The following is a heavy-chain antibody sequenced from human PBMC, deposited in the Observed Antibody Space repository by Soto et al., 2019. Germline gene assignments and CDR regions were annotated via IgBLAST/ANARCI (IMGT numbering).Heavy chain of an antibody. CDR3: AKGGWYTSSSRSDC. D-gene: IGHD6-6*01. Sequence: QVQLVESGGGVVQPGTSLRLSCSASGFTLSGVAMHWVRQAPGKGLEWVAVMSYDGRNQYYADSVKGRFTVSRDSSKSTLYLQMNSLRTEDATVYYCAKGGWYTSSSRSDCWGQGTLVTVSS. J-gene: IGHJ4*02. V-gene: IGHV3-30*18. CDR2: MSYDGRNQ. CDR1: GFTLSGVA.